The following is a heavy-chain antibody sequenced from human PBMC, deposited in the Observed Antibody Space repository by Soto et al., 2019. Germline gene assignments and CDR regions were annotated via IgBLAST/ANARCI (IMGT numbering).Heavy chain of an antibody. CDR1: GFTFSDYS. CDR2: ISSSSSTI. Sequence: EVQLVESGGGLVQPGGSLRLSCAASGFTFSDYSMDWVRQAPGKGLEWVSYISSSSSTIYYADSGKGRFTISRDNAKNSLYVQMNSLRDWDTAVYDCARDAGSRGSWGQRTLVTVPS. J-gene: IGHJ5*02. D-gene: IGHD3-10*01. V-gene: IGHV3-48*02. CDR3: ARDAGSRGS.